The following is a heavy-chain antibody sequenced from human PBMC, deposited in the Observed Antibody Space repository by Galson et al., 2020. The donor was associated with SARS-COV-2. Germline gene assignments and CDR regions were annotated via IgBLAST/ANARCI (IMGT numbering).Heavy chain of an antibody. CDR1: GYSVSTTNY. D-gene: IGHD3-22*01. J-gene: IGHJ2*01. Sequence: SETLSLTCTVSGYSVSTTNYWGWVRQPPGRGLEWIGSVYPSGTTYYNPSLTRRVTISVDTSKNQFSLRLDSVTAADTALYYCARQGVNMIVLVTVPGWYFDLWGRGTLVTVSS. V-gene: IGHV4-38-2*02. CDR2: VYPSGTT. CDR3: ARQGVNMIVLVTVPGWYFDL.